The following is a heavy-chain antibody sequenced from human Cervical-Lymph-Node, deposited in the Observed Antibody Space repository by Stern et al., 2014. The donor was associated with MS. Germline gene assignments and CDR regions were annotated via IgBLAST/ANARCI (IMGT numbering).Heavy chain of an antibody. D-gene: IGHD3-10*01. CDR2: ITCNGDKQ. J-gene: IGHJ4*02. CDR1: GFTFNGLS. CDR3: ARDGMRTTRSYSSFDY. Sequence: VQLVESGGGVVQPGRSLTLSCEASGFTFNGLSMHWVRQAPAKGLEWVAAITCNGDKQYYPNSVRGRFTNFRDNPKNTLHMQMNSLTTEDTADYYCARDGMRTTRSYSSFDYWGQGTLVTVSS. V-gene: IGHV3-30*04.